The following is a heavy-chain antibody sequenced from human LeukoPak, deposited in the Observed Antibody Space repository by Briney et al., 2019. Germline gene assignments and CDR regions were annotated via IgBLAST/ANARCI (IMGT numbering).Heavy chain of an antibody. CDR3: AKDRRFLSNYYDSGAYLDY. V-gene: IGHV3-9*01. CDR1: GFTFDDYA. D-gene: IGHD3-22*01. J-gene: IGHJ4*02. Sequence: GGSLRLSCAASGFTFDDYAMHWVRQAPGKGLEWVSGISWNSGSIGYADSVKGRFTISRDNAKNSLYLQMNSLRTEDTAVYYCAKDRRFLSNYYDSGAYLDYWGQGTLVTVSS. CDR2: ISWNSGSI.